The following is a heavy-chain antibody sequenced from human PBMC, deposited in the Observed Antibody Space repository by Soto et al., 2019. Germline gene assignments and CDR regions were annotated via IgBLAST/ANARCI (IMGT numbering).Heavy chain of an antibody. CDR2: ISGSGGST. CDR3: AKVQGYYDFWSGYFPFDY. Sequence: GGSLRLSCAASGFTFSSYAMSWVRQAPGKGLEWVSGISGSGGSTYYADSVKGRFTISRDNSKNTLYLQMNSLRAEDTAVYYCAKVQGYYDFWSGYFPFDYWGHGTLVTVSS. CDR1: GFTFSSYA. V-gene: IGHV3-23*01. J-gene: IGHJ4*01. D-gene: IGHD3-3*01.